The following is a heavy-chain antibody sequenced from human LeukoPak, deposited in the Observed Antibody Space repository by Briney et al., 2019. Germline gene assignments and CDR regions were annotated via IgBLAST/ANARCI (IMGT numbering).Heavy chain of an antibody. CDR3: AREGSYLDTGGSYYLHWFGP. Sequence: GGSLRLSCAASGFTFSSYEMNWVRQAPGKGLEWVSYISSSGRTMYYADSVKGRFTISRDNAKNSLYLQMNSLRAEDTAVYYCAREGSYLDTGGSYYLHWFGPWGQGTLVTVSS. D-gene: IGHD3-22*01. CDR2: ISSSGRTM. CDR1: GFTFSSYE. J-gene: IGHJ5*02. V-gene: IGHV3-48*03.